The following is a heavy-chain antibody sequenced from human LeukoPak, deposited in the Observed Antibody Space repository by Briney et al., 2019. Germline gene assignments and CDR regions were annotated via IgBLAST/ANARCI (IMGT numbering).Heavy chain of an antibody. CDR2: INSDGSRT. D-gene: IGHD6-6*01. CDR3: ARDGHSSSFYFDY. Sequence: GGSLRLSCAASGFTFSSYWMHWVRQAPGEGLVWVSRINSDGSRTTYADSVKGRFTISRDNAKNTLYLQMNSLRADDTAVYYCARDGHSSSFYFDYWGQGTLVTVSS. V-gene: IGHV3-74*01. CDR1: GFTFSSYW. J-gene: IGHJ4*02.